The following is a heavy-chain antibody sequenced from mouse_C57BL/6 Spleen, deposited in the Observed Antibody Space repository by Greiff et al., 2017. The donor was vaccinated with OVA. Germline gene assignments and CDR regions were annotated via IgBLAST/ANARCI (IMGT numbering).Heavy chain of an antibody. V-gene: IGHV5-17*01. Sequence: EVKLMESGGGLVKPGGSLKLSCAASGFTFSDYGMHWVRQAPEKGLEWVAYISSGSSTIYYADTVKGRFTISRDNAKNTLFLQMTSLRSEDTAMYYCARTGTDWYFDVGGTGTTVTVSS. CDR2: ISSGSSTI. CDR1: GFTFSDYG. D-gene: IGHD4-1*01. J-gene: IGHJ1*03. CDR3: ARTGTDWYFDV.